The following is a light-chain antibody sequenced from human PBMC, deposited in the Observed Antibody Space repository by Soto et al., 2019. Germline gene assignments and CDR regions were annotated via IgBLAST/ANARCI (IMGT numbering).Light chain of an antibody. CDR1: SSYIGAGYD. Sequence: QSVLTQPPSVSGAPGQRVTISCTGTSSYIGAGYDVHWYQQLPGTAPKLLIYGNSNRPSGVPDRFSGSKSGTSVSLAIIGLQAEDEADYYCQSYDSSLSGSVFGGGTKLTVL. CDR2: GNS. V-gene: IGLV1-40*01. J-gene: IGLJ3*02. CDR3: QSYDSSLSGSV.